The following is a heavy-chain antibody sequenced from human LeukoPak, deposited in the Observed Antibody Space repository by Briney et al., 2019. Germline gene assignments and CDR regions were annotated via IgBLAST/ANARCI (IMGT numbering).Heavy chain of an antibody. CDR1: GFTFSSYS. CDR3: AKDTRRSSGWFQADYYYMDV. J-gene: IGHJ6*03. D-gene: IGHD6-19*01. V-gene: IGHV3-21*04. Sequence: GGSLRLSCAASGFTFSSYSMNWVRQAPGKGLEWVSSISSTSSYIFYADSLKGRFTISRDNAKNSLFLQMNSLRAEDTAVYYCAKDTRRSSGWFQADYYYMDVWGKGTTVTVSS. CDR2: ISSTSSYI.